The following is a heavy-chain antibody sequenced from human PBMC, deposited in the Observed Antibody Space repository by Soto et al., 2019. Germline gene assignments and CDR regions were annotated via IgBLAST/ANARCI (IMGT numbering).Heavy chain of an antibody. CDR1: GFTFSSYA. Sequence: EVQLLESGGGLYQPGGSLRPSCAASGFTFSSYAMPWFRQPPGKGPEWVSGISGRGGRTYYAAPVKGRFTIPRDTSKNTLYLQMNSLVAEDTAVYYCAKARGELPYWYFDLWGRGTLVTVSS. V-gene: IGHV3-23*01. D-gene: IGHD1-26*01. J-gene: IGHJ2*01. CDR2: ISGRGGRT. CDR3: AKARGELPYWYFDL.